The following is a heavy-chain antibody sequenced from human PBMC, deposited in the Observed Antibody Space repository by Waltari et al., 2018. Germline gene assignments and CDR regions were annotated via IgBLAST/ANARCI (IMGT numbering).Heavy chain of an antibody. J-gene: IGHJ5*02. V-gene: IGHV3-48*03. CDR3: AKGRYHGRFDL. CDR2: ISNSGTTI. Sequence: EVQLVASGGGLVQPGGSLSSSGVGSEFTFSSYEMNWVRQPPGKGLEWVSYISNSGTTIYYADSVKGRFTISRDNAKNSLYLQMNSLRGEDTAVYYCAKGRYHGRFDLWGQGTLVTVSS. CDR1: EFTFSSYE. D-gene: IGHD3-9*01.